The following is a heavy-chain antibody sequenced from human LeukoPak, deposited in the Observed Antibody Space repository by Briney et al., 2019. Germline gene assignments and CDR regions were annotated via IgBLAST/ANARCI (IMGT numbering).Heavy chain of an antibody. CDR3: ARVSPEGDYDY. CDR2: INSDGSST. CDR1: GFTFNSYW. J-gene: IGHJ4*02. D-gene: IGHD4-17*01. V-gene: IGHV3-74*01. Sequence: GGSLRLSCAASGFTFNSYWMHWVRQAPGKGLVWVSRINSDGSSTSYADPVKGRFTILRDNAKNTLYLQMNSLRAEDTAVYYCARVSPEGDYDYWGQGALVTVSS.